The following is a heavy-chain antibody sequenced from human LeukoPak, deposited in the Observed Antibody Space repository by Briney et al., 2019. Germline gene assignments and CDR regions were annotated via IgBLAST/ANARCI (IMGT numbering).Heavy chain of an antibody. D-gene: IGHD5-12*01. Sequence: PGGSLRLSCAASGFTFDDYGMSWVRQAPGKGLEWVSGINWNGGSTGYADSVKGRFTISRDNSKNTLYLQMNSLRAEDTAVYYCAKDRRSGYPYYFDYWGQGTLVTVSS. CDR2: INWNGGST. J-gene: IGHJ4*02. CDR1: GFTFDDYG. V-gene: IGHV3-20*04. CDR3: AKDRRSGYPYYFDY.